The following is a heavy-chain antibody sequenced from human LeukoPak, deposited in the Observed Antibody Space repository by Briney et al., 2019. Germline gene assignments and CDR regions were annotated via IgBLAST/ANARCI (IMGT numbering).Heavy chain of an antibody. J-gene: IGHJ5*02. Sequence: PSETLSLTCTVSGGSISSYYWSWIRQPPGKGLEWIGYIYYSGRTNYNPSLKSRVTISVDTSKNQFSLKLSSVTAADTAVYYCARCIAAASFDPWGQGTLVTVSS. CDR2: IYYSGRT. D-gene: IGHD6-13*01. CDR3: ARCIAAASFDP. V-gene: IGHV4-59*08. CDR1: GGSISSYY.